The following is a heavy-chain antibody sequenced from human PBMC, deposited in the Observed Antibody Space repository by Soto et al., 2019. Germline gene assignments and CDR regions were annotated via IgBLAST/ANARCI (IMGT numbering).Heavy chain of an antibody. CDR1: GGPISSYY. J-gene: IGHJ6*03. CDR2: IYYSGST. D-gene: IGHD2-15*01. V-gene: IGHV4-59*01. Sequence: PSETLSLTCTVSGGPISSYYWIWIRQPPGKGLEWIGYIYYSGSTNYNPSLKSRVTISVDTSKNQFSLKLSSVTAADTAVYYCARALYCSGGSCYSDYYYYYMDVWGKGTTVTVSS. CDR3: ARALYCSGGSCYSDYYYYYMDV.